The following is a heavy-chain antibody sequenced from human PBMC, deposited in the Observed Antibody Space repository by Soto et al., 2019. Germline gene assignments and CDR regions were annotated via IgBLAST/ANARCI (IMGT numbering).Heavy chain of an antibody. Sequence: QVQLVQSGAEVKKPGASVKVSCKASGYTFTSYYMHWVRQAPGQGLEWMGIINPSGGSTSYAQKFQGRVTMTRDTSTSTVYMELSSLRSEDTAVYYCARGKPGFTGRYYYYMDVWGKGTTVTVSS. CDR2: INPSGGST. V-gene: IGHV1-46*03. J-gene: IGHJ6*03. D-gene: IGHD3-10*01. CDR1: GYTFTSYY. CDR3: ARGKPGFTGRYYYYMDV.